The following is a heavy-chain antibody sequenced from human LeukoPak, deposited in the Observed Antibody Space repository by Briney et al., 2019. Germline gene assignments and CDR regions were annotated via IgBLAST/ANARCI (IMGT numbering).Heavy chain of an antibody. CDR3: ARASAVVAATPTVFDY. V-gene: IGHV3-7*03. Sequence: GGSLRLSCAASGFTFWMSWVRQAPGKGLEWVANIKQDGSEKYYVDSVKGRFTISRDNAKNSLYLQMNSLRAEDTAVYYCARASAVVAATPTVFDYWGQGTLVTVSS. CDR1: GFTFW. D-gene: IGHD2-15*01. J-gene: IGHJ4*02. CDR2: IKQDGSEK.